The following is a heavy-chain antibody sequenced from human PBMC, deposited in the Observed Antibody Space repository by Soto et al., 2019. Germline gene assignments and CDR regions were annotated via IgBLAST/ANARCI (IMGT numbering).Heavy chain of an antibody. J-gene: IGHJ5*02. V-gene: IGHV1-69*13. Sequence: SVKVSCKASGGTFSSYAISWVRQGPGQGLEWMGGIIPIFGTANYAQKFQGRVTITADESTSTAYMELSSLRSEDTAVYYCARDRDYYDSSAIRQKGGFDPWGQGTLVTGSS. CDR2: IIPIFGTA. CDR1: GGTFSSYA. D-gene: IGHD3-22*01. CDR3: ARDRDYYDSSAIRQKGGFDP.